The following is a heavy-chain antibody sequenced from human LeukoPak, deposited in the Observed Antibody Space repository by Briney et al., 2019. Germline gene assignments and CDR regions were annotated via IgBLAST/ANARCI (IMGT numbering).Heavy chain of an antibody. CDR3: ARVPTTADD. CDR1: GNYW. CDR2: INSDGSWT. D-gene: IGHD4-11*01. J-gene: IGHJ4*02. V-gene: IGHV3-74*01. Sequence: GSLRLSCAASGNYWMHWVRQAPGKGLVWVSHINSDGSWTSYADSVKGRFTISRDNSNNTLYLQMSSLTAEDTAVYYCARVPTTADDWGQGTLVTVSS.